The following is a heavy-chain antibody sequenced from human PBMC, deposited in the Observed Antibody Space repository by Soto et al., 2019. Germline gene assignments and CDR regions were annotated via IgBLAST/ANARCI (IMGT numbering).Heavy chain of an antibody. CDR1: GFTFSSYA. D-gene: IGHD1-26*01. CDR3: ARGEWELRLDY. CDR2: ISYDGSNK. J-gene: IGHJ4*02. V-gene: IGHV3-30-3*01. Sequence: PGGSLRLSCAASGFTFSSYAMHWVRQAPGKGLEWVAVISYDGSNKYYADSVKGRFTISRDNSKNTLYLQMNSLRAEDTAVYYCARGEWELRLDYWGQGTLVTVSS.